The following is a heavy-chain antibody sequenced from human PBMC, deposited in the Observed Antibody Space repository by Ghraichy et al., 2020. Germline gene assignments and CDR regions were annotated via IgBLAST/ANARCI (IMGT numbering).Heavy chain of an antibody. CDR3: ARGAFDGEYWFDP. CDR2: IYTSGST. CDR1: GGSISSGSYY. D-gene: IGHD1-26*01. Sequence: SETLSLTCTVSGGSISSGSYYWSWIRQPAGKGLEWIGRIYTSGSTNYNPSLKSRVTISVDTSKNQFSLKLSSVTAADTAVYYCARGAFDGEYWFDPWGQGTLVTVSS. V-gene: IGHV4-61*02. J-gene: IGHJ5*02.